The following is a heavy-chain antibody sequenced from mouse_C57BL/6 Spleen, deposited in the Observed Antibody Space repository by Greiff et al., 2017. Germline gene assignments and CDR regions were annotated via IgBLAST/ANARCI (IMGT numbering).Heavy chain of an antibody. CDR3: ARGRTAQATHYFDY. V-gene: IGHV1-50*01. J-gene: IGHJ2*01. Sequence: QVQLQQPGAELVKPGASVKLSCKASGYTFTSYWMQWVKQRPGLGLEWIGEIDPSDSYTNYNQKFKGKATLTVDTSSSTAYMQLSSLTSEDSAVYYCARGRTAQATHYFDYWGQGTTLTVSS. D-gene: IGHD3-2*02. CDR1: GYTFTSYW. CDR2: IDPSDSYT.